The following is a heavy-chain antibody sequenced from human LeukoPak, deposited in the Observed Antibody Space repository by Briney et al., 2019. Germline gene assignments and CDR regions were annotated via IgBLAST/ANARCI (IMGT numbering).Heavy chain of an antibody. CDR1: GFAFDDFA. CDR2: IRRRAYGGAA. Sequence: GQSLRLSCTPSGFAFDDFAMSWVSQPAGKGREWVGFIRRRAYGGAAEYAASVKGRFIISRDDSKGIAYLQMNSLKTEDTAVYYCSRNDLVDFDYWGQGSRVIVSP. CDR3: SRNDLVDFDY. J-gene: IGHJ4*02. V-gene: IGHV3-49*04. D-gene: IGHD1-1*01.